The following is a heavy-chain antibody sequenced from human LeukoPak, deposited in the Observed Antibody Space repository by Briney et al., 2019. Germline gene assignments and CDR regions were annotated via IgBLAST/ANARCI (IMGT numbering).Heavy chain of an antibody. V-gene: IGHV5-51*01. CDR2: IYPGDSGT. Sequence: GESLKISCKASGYSFANYWIGWVRQMPGKGLEWMGIIYPGDSGTKYSPSFQGQVTISADKSISTAYLQWSSLKASDTAMYYCARTVDGVYTGYDKWGQGTLVTVS. CDR1: GYSFANYW. CDR3: ARTVDGVYTGYDK. J-gene: IGHJ4*02. D-gene: IGHD5-12*01.